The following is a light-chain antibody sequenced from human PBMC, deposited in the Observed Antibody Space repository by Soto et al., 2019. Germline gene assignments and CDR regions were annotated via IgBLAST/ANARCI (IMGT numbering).Light chain of an antibody. CDR2: GAS. Sequence: EIVMTQSPATLSLSPGERATLSCRASQSVSSSYLSWYQQKPGQAPSLLIYGASTRATGIPARFSGSWSGTDFTLTISSLQPEDFAVYYCQQDYNSYTFGQGTKLESK. J-gene: IGKJ2*01. CDR1: QSVSSSY. V-gene: IGKV3D-7*01. CDR3: QQDYNSYT.